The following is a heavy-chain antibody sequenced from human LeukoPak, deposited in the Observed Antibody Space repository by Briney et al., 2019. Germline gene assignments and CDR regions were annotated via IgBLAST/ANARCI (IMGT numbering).Heavy chain of an antibody. CDR2: ISGSGGST. D-gene: IGHD1-26*01. CDR3: XXDTPGVGPADY. V-gene: IGHV3-23*01. Sequence: GGSLRLSCAASGFTFSSYAMSWVRQAPGKGLEWVSAISGSGGSTYYADSVKGRLTISRDNSKNTLYLQMNSLRAEDTAVYYCXXDTPGVGPADYWGQGTLVTVSS. J-gene: IGHJ4*02. CDR1: GFTFSSYA.